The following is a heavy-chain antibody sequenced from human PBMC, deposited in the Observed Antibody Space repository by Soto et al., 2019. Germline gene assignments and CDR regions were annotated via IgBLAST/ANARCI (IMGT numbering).Heavy chain of an antibody. V-gene: IGHV4-59*01. CDR1: GDSISSYS. CDR3: ARGFRIAAAAPPPGY. CDR2: IHYNGNT. D-gene: IGHD6-13*01. Sequence: PSETLSLTCTVSGDSISSYSWSWSRQPPGKGLEWIGNIHYNGNTKYSPSLKSRVTMSVDTSKNHFSLKLISVTTADTAVYFCARGFRIAAAAPPPGYWGQGTRVTVS. J-gene: IGHJ4*02.